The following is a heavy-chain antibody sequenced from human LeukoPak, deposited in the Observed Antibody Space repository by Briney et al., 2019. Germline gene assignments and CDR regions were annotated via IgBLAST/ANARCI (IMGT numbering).Heavy chain of an antibody. V-gene: IGHV1-8*01. CDR3: TRMRGYTYGYWYLDL. CDR1: GYTFTSYD. D-gene: IGHD5-18*01. Sequence: ASVKVSCKAAGYTFTSYDINGVRQAPGQGLEGMGWMNPTSGNTGYAQKFQGRVTMTRDASIATAYMELSSLTSEDTALYHCTRMRGYTYGYWYLDLWGRGTPVTVSS. J-gene: IGHJ2*01. CDR2: MNPTSGNT.